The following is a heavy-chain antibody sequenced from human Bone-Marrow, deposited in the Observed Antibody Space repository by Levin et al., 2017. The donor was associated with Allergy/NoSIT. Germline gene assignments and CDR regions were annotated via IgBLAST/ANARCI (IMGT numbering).Heavy chain of an antibody. V-gene: IGHV3-33*01. CDR1: GFTFSSYG. J-gene: IGHJ3*02. CDR3: ARDPPSNIVVVPAAMSHAFDI. Sequence: GESLKISCAASGFTFSSYGMHWVRQAPGKGLEWVAVIWYDGSNKYYADSVKGRFTISRDNSKNTLYLQMNSLRAEDTAVYYCARDPPSNIVVVPAAMSHAFDIWGQGTMVTVSS. D-gene: IGHD2-2*01. CDR2: IWYDGSNK.